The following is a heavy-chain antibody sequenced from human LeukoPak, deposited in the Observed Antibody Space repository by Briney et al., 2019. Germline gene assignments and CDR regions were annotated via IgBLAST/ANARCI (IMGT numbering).Heavy chain of an antibody. CDR1: GGSIGNYY. CDR3: ARSTIHGWFDP. Sequence: PSETLSLTCTVSGGSIGNYYWSWLRQPAGKGLEWIGRIYTSGTTIYNSALKSRVTMSVDTSKNQFSLKLSSVTAADTAVYYCARSTIHGWFDPWGQGTLVTVSS. D-gene: IGHD2-2*01. V-gene: IGHV4-4*07. CDR2: IYTSGTT. J-gene: IGHJ5*02.